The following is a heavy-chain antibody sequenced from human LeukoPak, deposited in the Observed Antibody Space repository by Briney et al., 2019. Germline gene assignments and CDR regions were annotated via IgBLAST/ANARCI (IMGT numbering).Heavy chain of an antibody. CDR2: IYYSGST. Sequence: SETLSLTCTVSGGSISSSNYYWGCIRQPPGKGLEWIGSIYYSGSTYYNPSLKSRVTISVDTSKNQFSLKLSSVTAADTAVYYCARHIRVVVVPAAIRAEYFQHWGQGTLVTVSS. CDR3: ARHIRVVVVPAAIRAEYFQH. CDR1: GGSISSSNYY. D-gene: IGHD2-2*01. V-gene: IGHV4-39*01. J-gene: IGHJ1*01.